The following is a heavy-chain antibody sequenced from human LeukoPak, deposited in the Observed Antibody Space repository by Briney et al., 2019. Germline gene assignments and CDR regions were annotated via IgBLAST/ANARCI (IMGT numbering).Heavy chain of an antibody. CDR3: ARGPYYDSSGYRRYNWFDP. J-gene: IGHJ5*02. V-gene: IGHV4-39*07. CDR2: INHSGST. D-gene: IGHD3-22*01. CDR1: GGSISSSSYY. Sequence: SETLSLTCTVSGGSISSSSYYWGWIRQPPGKGLEWIGEINHSGSTNYNPSLKSRVTISVDTSKNQFSLKLSSVTAADTAVYYCARGPYYDSSGYRRYNWFDPWGQGTLVTVSS.